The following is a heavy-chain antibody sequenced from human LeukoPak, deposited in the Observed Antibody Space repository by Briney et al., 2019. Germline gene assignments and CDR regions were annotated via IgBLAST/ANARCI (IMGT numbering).Heavy chain of an antibody. Sequence: PGGSLRLSCAASGFTFSSYAMSWVRQAPGKGLEWVSGISSSGGSTYYADSVKGPFTISRDNSKNTLYLQMNSLRAEDTALYYCAKIGYYDSGIEYGAFDIWGQGTMVTVSS. CDR2: ISSSGGST. J-gene: IGHJ3*02. CDR3: AKIGYYDSGIEYGAFDI. V-gene: IGHV3-23*01. D-gene: IGHD3-10*01. CDR1: GFTFSSYA.